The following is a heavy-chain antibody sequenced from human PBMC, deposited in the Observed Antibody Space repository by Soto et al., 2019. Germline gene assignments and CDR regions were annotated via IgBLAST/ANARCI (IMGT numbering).Heavy chain of an antibody. CDR1: GYTFTSYG. Sequence: QVQLVQSGAEVKKPGASVKVSCKASGYTFTSYGISWVRQAPGQGLEWMGWISAYNGNTNYAQKLQXXXTXTTDTSTSTAYMELRSLRSDDTAVYYCASFSIAAADPYGMDVWGQGTTVTVSS. CDR2: ISAYNGNT. CDR3: ASFSIAAADPYGMDV. V-gene: IGHV1-18*01. J-gene: IGHJ6*02. D-gene: IGHD6-13*01.